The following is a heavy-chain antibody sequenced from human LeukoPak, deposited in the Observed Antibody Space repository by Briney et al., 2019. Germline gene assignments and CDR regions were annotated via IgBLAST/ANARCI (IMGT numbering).Heavy chain of an antibody. CDR3: ARHGIRAGAPYYYGMDV. J-gene: IGHJ6*02. CDR1: GGSISSGGYS. CDR2: IYYSGST. V-gene: IGHV4-61*08. D-gene: IGHD6-19*01. Sequence: SETLSLTCAVSGGSISSGGYSWSWIRQPPGKGLEWIGYIYYSGSTNYNPSLKSRVTISVDTSKNQFSLKLSSVTAADTAVYYCARHGIRAGAPYYYGMDVWGQGTTVTVSS.